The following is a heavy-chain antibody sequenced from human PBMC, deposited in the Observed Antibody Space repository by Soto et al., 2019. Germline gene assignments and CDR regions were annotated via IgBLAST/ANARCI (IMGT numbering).Heavy chain of an antibody. V-gene: IGHV1-8*01. CDR1: GYTFTSYD. J-gene: IGHJ5*01. D-gene: IGHD7-27*01. CDR2: MSPKTANT. Sequence: QVQLVQSGAEVKKPGASVKVSCKASGYTFTSYDINWVRQTAGQGLEWMGWMSPKTANTGYAQKFQGRVTMTRSTSISTAYMELSSLTPEDTAVYYCTGGPPNWGFDSWGQGTPVTVSS. CDR3: TGGPPNWGFDS.